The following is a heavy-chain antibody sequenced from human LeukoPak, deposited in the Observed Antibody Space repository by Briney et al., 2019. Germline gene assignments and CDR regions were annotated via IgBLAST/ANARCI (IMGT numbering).Heavy chain of an antibody. CDR3: ARRSYDFWSGYYLAEFDY. J-gene: IGHJ4*02. CDR1: GYSFTSYW. V-gene: IGHV5-51*01. Sequence: GESLKISCKGSGYSFTSYWIGWVRQMPGKGLEWMGIIYPGDSDTRYSPSFQGQVTISADKSISTAYLQWSSLKASDTAMYYCARRSYDFWSGYYLAEFDYWGQGTLVTVSS. D-gene: IGHD3-3*01. CDR2: IYPGDSDT.